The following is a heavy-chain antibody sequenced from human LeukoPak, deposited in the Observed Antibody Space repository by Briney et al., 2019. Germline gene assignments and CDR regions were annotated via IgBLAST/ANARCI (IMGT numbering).Heavy chain of an antibody. V-gene: IGHV4-61*02. D-gene: IGHD3-10*01. J-gene: IGHJ4*02. CDR2: IYTSGST. CDR3: ASTPYYYGSGILVWDY. Sequence: PSETLSLTCTVSGGSISSSSYYWSWIRQPAGKGLEWIGRIYTSGSTNYNPSLKSRVTMSVDTSKNQFSLKLSSVTAADTAVYYCASTPYYYGSGILVWDYWGQGTLVTVSS. CDR1: GGSISSSSYY.